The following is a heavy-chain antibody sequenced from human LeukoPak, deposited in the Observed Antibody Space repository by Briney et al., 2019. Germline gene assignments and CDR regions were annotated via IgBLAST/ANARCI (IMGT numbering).Heavy chain of an antibody. J-gene: IGHJ4*02. D-gene: IGHD3-16*01. V-gene: IGHV1-18*04. CDR1: GYTFTSYG. CDR2: ISAYNGNT. CDR3: ARGLGELRAGAYYFDY. Sequence: ASVKVSCKASGYTFTSYGISWVRQSPGQGLEWMGWISAYNGNTNYAQKLQGRVTMTTDTSTSTAYMELRSLRSDDTAVYYCARGLGELRAGAYYFDYWGQGTLVTVSS.